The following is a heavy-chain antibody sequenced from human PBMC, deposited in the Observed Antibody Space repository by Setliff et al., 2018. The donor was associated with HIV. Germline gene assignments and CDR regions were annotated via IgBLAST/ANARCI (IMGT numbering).Heavy chain of an antibody. CDR1: GFTFNTYA. CDR3: ARDSGNTGSYLGYRVPFAH. Sequence: GGSLRLSCAASGFTFNTYAMSWVRQAPGKGLEWVSVIYSGGSTTYYADSVKGRFTISRDNSKNTLYLQMNSLRAEDTATYFCARDSGNTGSYLGYRVPFAHWGQGTVVTVSS. CDR2: IYSGGSTT. V-gene: IGHV3-23*03. D-gene: IGHD5-12*01. J-gene: IGHJ4*02.